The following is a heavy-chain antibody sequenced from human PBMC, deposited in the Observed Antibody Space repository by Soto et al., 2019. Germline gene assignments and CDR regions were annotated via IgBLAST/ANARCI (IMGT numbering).Heavy chain of an antibody. CDR2: INTDGSTI. CDR1: GFTFANPW. D-gene: IGHD2-15*01. Sequence: GGSLRLSCVTSGFTFANPWMHWVRQVPGKGLLWVSRINTDGSTIDYADSVKGRFTISRDNAENTLYLHLKSLRAEDTAIYYCVGGPGYCHDGACSNWFDPWGQGTLVTVSS. V-gene: IGHV3-74*01. J-gene: IGHJ5*02. CDR3: VGGPGYCHDGACSNWFDP.